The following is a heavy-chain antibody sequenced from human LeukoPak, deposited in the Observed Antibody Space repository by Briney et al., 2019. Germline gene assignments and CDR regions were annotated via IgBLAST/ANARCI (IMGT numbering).Heavy chain of an antibody. CDR3: ARANSGYYYYYYYMDV. J-gene: IGHJ6*03. D-gene: IGHD5-12*01. CDR1: GGSISSYY. Sequence: SETLSLTCTVSGGSISSYYWSWIRQPPGKGLEWIGYIYYSGSTNYNPSLKSRVTISVDTSKNQFSLKLSSVTAADTAVYYCARANSGYYYYYYYMDVWGKGTTVTVSS. V-gene: IGHV4-59*12. CDR2: IYYSGST.